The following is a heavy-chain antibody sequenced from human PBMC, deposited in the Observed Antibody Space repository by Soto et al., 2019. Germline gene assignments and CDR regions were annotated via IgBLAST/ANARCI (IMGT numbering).Heavy chain of an antibody. D-gene: IGHD1-1*01. Sequence: ASGTGSCTASGSTFTRNSICWVRQAPGQGLEWMGWINPNSGGPISAQKFQGSVTRTRDTAISTAYLELSRLRSDDTAVYSCPRGGTTSLDDWGQGTQVTVSS. V-gene: IGHV1-2*02. CDR3: PRGGTTSLDD. CDR1: GSTFTRNS. J-gene: IGHJ4*02. CDR2: INPNSGGP.